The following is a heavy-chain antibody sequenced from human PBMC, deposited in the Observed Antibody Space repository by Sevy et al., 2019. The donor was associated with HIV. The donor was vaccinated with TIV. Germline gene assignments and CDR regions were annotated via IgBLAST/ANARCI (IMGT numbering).Heavy chain of an antibody. V-gene: IGHV3-33*01. CDR1: GFTFSSYG. D-gene: IGHD2-2*01. J-gene: IGHJ6*02. CDR3: ARDTYRRDYYYYGMDV. CDR2: IWYDGSNK. Sequence: GGSLRISCAASGFTFSSYGMHWVRQAPGKGLEWVAVIWYDGSNKYYADSVKGRFTISRDNSKNTLYLQMNSLRAEDTAVYYCARDTYRRDYYYYGMDVWGQGTTVTVSS.